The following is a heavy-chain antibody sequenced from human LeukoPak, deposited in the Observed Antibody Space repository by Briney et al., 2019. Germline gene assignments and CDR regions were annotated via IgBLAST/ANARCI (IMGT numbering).Heavy chain of an antibody. D-gene: IGHD1-14*01. V-gene: IGHV3-33*01. CDR3: ARETGGSYYRYNWFDP. CDR1: GFTFSSSG. J-gene: IGHJ5*02. Sequence: PGRSLRLSCGASGFTFSSSGMHWVRQAPGKGLEWVAVIWSDGSNKYYADSVKGRFTISRDNSKNTLYLQMNSLRAEDTAVYYCARETGGSYYRYNWFDPWGQGTLVTVSS. CDR2: IWSDGSNK.